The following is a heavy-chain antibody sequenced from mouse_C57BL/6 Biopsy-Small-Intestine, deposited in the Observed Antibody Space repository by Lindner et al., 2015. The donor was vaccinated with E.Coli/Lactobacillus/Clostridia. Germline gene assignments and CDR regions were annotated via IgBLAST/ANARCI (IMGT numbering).Heavy chain of an antibody. D-gene: IGHD2-3*01. CDR2: INPNNGGT. V-gene: IGHV1-18*01. CDR1: GYTFTDYN. J-gene: IGHJ4*01. Sequence: VQLQESGPELVKPGASVKIPCKASGYTFTDYNMDWVKQSHGKSLEWIGDINPNNGGTVYNQSLKGKATLTVDKSSSTAYMELRSLASEDTAVYYCARMGGYYVGAMDYWCQGTSVTVSS. CDR3: ARMGGYYVGAMDY.